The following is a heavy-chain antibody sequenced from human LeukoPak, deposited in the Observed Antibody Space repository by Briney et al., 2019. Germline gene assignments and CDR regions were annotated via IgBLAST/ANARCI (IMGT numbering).Heavy chain of an antibody. Sequence: PSETLSLTCTVSGGSISSGGYYWSWIRQHPGKGLEWIGYIYYSGSTYYNPSLKSRVTISVDTSKNQFSLKLSSVTAADTAVYYCARMITATYAFDIWGQGTMVTVSS. CDR3: ARMITATYAFDI. D-gene: IGHD3-16*01. CDR1: GGSISSGGYY. J-gene: IGHJ3*02. V-gene: IGHV4-31*03. CDR2: IYYSGST.